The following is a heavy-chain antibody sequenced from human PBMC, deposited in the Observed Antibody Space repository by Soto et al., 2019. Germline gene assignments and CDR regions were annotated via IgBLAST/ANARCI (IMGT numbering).Heavy chain of an antibody. Sequence: QLTLKESGPTLVKPTQTLTLTCTLSRFSLSTSGVGVGWISQPPGKALEWLALIYWDDDKRYSPFLKSRLTITKDSSKNQVVLTLTNMDPVDTATYYCALKGDVYRGFKYWGQGTLVTVSS. CDR2: IYWDDDK. J-gene: IGHJ4*02. V-gene: IGHV2-5*02. CDR3: ALKGDVYRGFKY. D-gene: IGHD3-16*01. CDR1: RFSLSTSGVG.